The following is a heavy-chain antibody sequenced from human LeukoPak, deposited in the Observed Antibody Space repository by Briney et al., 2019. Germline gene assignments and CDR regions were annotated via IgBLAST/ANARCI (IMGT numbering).Heavy chain of an antibody. V-gene: IGHV3-7*01. CDR3: ANVPRSTVSY. CDR2: LNEDGSVK. J-gene: IGHJ4*02. CDR1: EFSFSTNW. Sequence: GGPLRLSCAASEFSFSTNWMHWVRQTPGKGLEWVAELNEDGSVKYYVDSVKGRFTISRDNAKSLLFLQMYNLRTEDTGVYFCANVPRSTVSYWGRGTLVTVSS. D-gene: IGHD2-2*01.